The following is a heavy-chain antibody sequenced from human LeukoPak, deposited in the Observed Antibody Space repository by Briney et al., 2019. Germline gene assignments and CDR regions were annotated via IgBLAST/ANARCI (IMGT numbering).Heavy chain of an antibody. CDR3: AKDTSQGSIVVAPAAPDY. V-gene: IGHV3-23*01. Sequence: GGSLRLSCAASGFTFSSYAMSWVRQAPGKGLEWVSAVSGSGSNTYYADSVKGRFTISRDNSKSTLYLQMNSLRAEDTAVYYCAKDTSQGSIVVAPAAPDYWGQGTLVTVSS. D-gene: IGHD2-2*01. CDR2: VSGSGSNT. J-gene: IGHJ4*02. CDR1: GFTFSSYA.